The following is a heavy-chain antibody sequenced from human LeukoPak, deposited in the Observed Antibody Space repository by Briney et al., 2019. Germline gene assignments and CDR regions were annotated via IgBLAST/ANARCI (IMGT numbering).Heavy chain of an antibody. CDR2: IYSGGST. J-gene: IGHJ4*02. CDR3: ARGGCSSTSCFDY. CDR1: GFTVSSNY. D-gene: IGHD2-2*01. V-gene: IGHV3-66*01. Sequence: PGGSLRLSCAASGFTVSSNYMSWVRQAPGKGLEWVSVIYSGGSTYYADSVKGRFTISRDNAKNSLYLQMNSLRAEDTAVYYCARGGCSSTSCFDYWGQGTLVTVSS.